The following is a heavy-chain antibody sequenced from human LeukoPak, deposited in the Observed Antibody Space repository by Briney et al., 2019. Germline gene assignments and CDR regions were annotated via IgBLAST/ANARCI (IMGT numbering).Heavy chain of an antibody. CDR3: ARAAGLLWFGEFDYYMDV. D-gene: IGHD3-10*01. CDR2: ISASGTIT. Sequence: GGSLRLSCAASGFTFSSYEMNWVRQAPGKGLEWISYISASGTITHYADSVEGRFTISRDNAKNSLYLQMNSLRAEDTAVYYCARAAGLLWFGEFDYYMDVWGKGTTVTVSS. CDR1: GFTFSSYE. J-gene: IGHJ6*03. V-gene: IGHV3-48*03.